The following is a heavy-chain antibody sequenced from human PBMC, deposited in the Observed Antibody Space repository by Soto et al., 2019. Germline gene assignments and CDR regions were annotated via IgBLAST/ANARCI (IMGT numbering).Heavy chain of an antibody. CDR1: GGSISSGDYY. D-gene: IGHD3-10*01. V-gene: IGHV4-30-4*01. CDR3: ASRKSSPYFDY. J-gene: IGHJ4*02. Sequence: QVQLQESGPGLVKPSQTLSLTCTVSGGSISSGDYYWSWIRQPPGKGLEWIGYIYYSGSTYYNPSLKRRVTISVDTSKSQSSLKMSSVTAADTAVYYCASRKSSPYFDYWGQGTLVTVSS. CDR2: IYYSGST.